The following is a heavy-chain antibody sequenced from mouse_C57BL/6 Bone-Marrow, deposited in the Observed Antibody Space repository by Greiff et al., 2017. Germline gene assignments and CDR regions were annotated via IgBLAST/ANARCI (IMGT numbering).Heavy chain of an antibody. CDR1: GYTFTDYE. D-gene: IGHD2-4*01. V-gene: IGHV1-15*01. J-gene: IGHJ2*01. CDR3: TREAQEYDSLGS. Sequence: VKLQQSGAELVRPGASVTLSCKASGYTFTDYEMHWVKQTPVHGLEWIGAIDPETGGTAYNQKFKGKAILTADKSSSTAYMELRSLTSEDSAGYYCTREAQEYDSLGSGGKGTTLTVSS. CDR2: IDPETGGT.